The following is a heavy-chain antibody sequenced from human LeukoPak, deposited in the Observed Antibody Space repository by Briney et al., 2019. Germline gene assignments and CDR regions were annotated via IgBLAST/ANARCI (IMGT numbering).Heavy chain of an antibody. Sequence: SETLSLTCAVYGGSFSGYYWSWIRQPPGKGLEWIGEINHSGSTNYNPSLKSRVTISVDTSKNQFSLKLSSVTAADTAVYYCARERASYVDIVATIRGRHYFDYWGQGTLVTVSS. J-gene: IGHJ4*02. CDR1: GGSFSGYY. V-gene: IGHV4-34*01. CDR3: ARERASYVDIVATIRGRHYFDY. CDR2: INHSGST. D-gene: IGHD5-12*01.